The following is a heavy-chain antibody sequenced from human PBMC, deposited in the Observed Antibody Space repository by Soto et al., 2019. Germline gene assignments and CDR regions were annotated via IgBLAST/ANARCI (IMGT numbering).Heavy chain of an antibody. J-gene: IGHJ6*02. Sequence: SVKVSCKASGSTFTSYDINWVRQATGQGLEGMGWMNPNSGNTGNAQKFQGRVTMTRNTSISTAYMELGSLKSKDTAVYYCAGDDCSNTSCPPGMDVWGQGTTVTVSS. CDR1: GSTFTSYD. V-gene: IGHV1-8*01. CDR2: MNPNSGNT. CDR3: AGDDCSNTSCPPGMDV. D-gene: IGHD2-2*01.